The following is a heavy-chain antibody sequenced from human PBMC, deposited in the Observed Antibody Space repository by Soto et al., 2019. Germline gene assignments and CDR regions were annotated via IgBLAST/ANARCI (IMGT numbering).Heavy chain of an antibody. Sequence: SETLSLTCTVSGGSISDDTYYWGWIRQPPGKGQEWIGSIYYSGSTSYNPSLKSRVTMSVDTSKKQLSLKLSSVTAADTAVYYCARLHCDSPNCVPLDPWGQGTLVTVSS. CDR2: IYYSGST. V-gene: IGHV4-39*01. J-gene: IGHJ5*02. CDR3: ARLHCDSPNCVPLDP. CDR1: GGSISDDTYY. D-gene: IGHD2-2*01.